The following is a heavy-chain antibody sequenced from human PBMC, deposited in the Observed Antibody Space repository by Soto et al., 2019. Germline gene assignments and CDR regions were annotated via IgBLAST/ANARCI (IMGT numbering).Heavy chain of an antibody. Sequence: QVQLVQSGAEVKEPGASVKVSCKPSGYTCPSYAITWVRQAAGHGLEWMGWMNPNNGNTGYAQKWQGRVTRARDTSRSTAYWERSSLRSEDTDVHDWAKNPAKTGDVECWGQGSLVTVAA. CDR1: GYTCPSYA. CDR2: MNPNNGNT. D-gene: IGHD7-27*01. V-gene: IGHV1-8*01. CDR3: AKNPAKTGDVEC. J-gene: IGHJ4*02.